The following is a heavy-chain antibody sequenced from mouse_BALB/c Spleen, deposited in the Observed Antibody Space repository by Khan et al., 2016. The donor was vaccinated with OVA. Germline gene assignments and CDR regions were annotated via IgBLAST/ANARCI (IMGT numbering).Heavy chain of an antibody. CDR1: GFTFSDYG. J-gene: IGHJ4*01. CDR3: ARSWAMDY. V-gene: IGHV5-15*02. CDR2: ISNLAYSI. Sequence: EVELVESGGGFVQPGGSRKLSCAASGFTFSDYGMAWVRQAPGKGPEWVAFISNLAYSIYYADTVTGRFTISRENAKNTLYLEMSSLRSEDTARDYCARSWAMDYWGQGTSVTVSS.